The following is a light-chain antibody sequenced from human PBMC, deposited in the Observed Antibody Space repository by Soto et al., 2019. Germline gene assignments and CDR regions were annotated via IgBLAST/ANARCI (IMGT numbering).Light chain of an antibody. CDR1: QDISNT. Sequence: AIQLTQSPSSLSASVGDSVTITCRATQDISNTLAWYQHKPGRGPTLLIFDASTLASGVPSRFTGSGSGTHFTLTISSLQPEDFATYICQQCKGYPITFGQGTRVEV. V-gene: IGKV1-13*02. CDR2: DAS. CDR3: QQCKGYPIT. J-gene: IGKJ5*01.